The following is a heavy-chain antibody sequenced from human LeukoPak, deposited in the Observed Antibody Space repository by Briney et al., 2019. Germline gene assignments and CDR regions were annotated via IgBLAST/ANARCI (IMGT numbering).Heavy chain of an antibody. V-gene: IGHV1-18*01. CDR2: ISGDNRDT. Sequence: ASVKVSCKASGYSFRNYGLTWVRQDPGHGLEWMGWISGDNRDTDSAEKFQGRLTMTTDTSTSTAYMDLRSLRSDDTGIYYCARLIRAAALIDYWGQGTLVTVSS. D-gene: IGHD6-13*01. CDR1: GYSFRNYG. J-gene: IGHJ4*02. CDR3: ARLIRAAALIDY.